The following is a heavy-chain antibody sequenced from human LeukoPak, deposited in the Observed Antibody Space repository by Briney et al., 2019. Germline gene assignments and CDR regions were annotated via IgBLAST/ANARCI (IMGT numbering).Heavy chain of an antibody. CDR1: GFTFNTYS. Sequence: PGGSLRLSCEASGFTFNTYSMNWARQAPGKGLEWVSSIDSSGGYMFYADSVKGRFTISRDNAKNTLYLQMNSLRAEDTAVYYCARMYYYDSSGYYPFDYWGQGTLVTVSS. CDR3: ARMYYYDSSGYYPFDY. D-gene: IGHD3-22*01. J-gene: IGHJ4*02. V-gene: IGHV3-21*01. CDR2: IDSSGGYM.